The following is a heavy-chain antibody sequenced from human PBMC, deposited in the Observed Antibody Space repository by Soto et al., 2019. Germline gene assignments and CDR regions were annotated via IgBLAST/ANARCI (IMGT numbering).Heavy chain of an antibody. CDR1: GFTFGDYA. CDR2: IRSKAYGGTT. CDR3: TRDMSGYDRLGAFDI. V-gene: IGHV3-49*03. J-gene: IGHJ3*02. D-gene: IGHD5-12*01. Sequence: GGSLRLSCTASGFTFGDYAMSWFRQAPGKGLEWVGFIRSKAYGGTTEYAASVKGRFTISRDDSKSIAYLQMNSLKTEDTAVYYCTRDMSGYDRLGAFDIWGQGTMGTVSS.